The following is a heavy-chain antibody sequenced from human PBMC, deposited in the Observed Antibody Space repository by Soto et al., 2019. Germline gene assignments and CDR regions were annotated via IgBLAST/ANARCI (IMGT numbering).Heavy chain of an antibody. CDR3: ARAQRNYYDSSGYLLGFDY. D-gene: IGHD3-22*01. J-gene: IGHJ4*02. Sequence: SVKVSCKASGGTFSSYTISWVRQAPGQGLEWMGRIIPILGIANYAQKFQGRVTITADKSTSTAYMELSSLRSEDTAVYYCARAQRNYYDSSGYLLGFDYWGQGTLVTVSS. V-gene: IGHV1-69*02. CDR1: GGTFSSYT. CDR2: IIPILGIA.